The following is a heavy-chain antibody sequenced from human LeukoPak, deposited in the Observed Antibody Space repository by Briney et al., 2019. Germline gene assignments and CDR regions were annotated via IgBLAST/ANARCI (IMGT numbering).Heavy chain of an antibody. D-gene: IGHD1-26*01. CDR2: ISSSSSYI. V-gene: IGHV3-21*01. CDR3: ARDREVGAALEFDY. Sequence: GGSLRLSCAASGFTFSSYSMIWVRQAPGKGLEWVSSISSSSSYIYYADSVKGRFTISRDNAKNSLYLQMNSLRAEDTAVYYCARDREVGAALEFDYWGQGTLVTVPS. CDR1: GFTFSSYS. J-gene: IGHJ4*02.